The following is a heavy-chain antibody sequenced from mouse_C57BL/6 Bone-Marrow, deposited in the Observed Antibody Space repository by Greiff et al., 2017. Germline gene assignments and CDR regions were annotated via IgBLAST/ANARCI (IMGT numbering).Heavy chain of an antibody. D-gene: IGHD1-1*01. Sequence: DVQLQESGPELVKPGASVQMSCKASGYKFTDYNMHWVKQSHGKSLEWIGYINPNNGGTSYNQKFKGKATLTVNKSSSTAYMELRSLTSEDSAVYYCARYYNFDYWGQGTTLTVSS. CDR3: ARYYNFDY. J-gene: IGHJ2*01. CDR1: GYKFTDYN. CDR2: INPNNGGT. V-gene: IGHV1-22*01.